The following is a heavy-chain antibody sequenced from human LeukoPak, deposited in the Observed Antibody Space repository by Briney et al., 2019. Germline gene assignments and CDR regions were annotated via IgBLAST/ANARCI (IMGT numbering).Heavy chain of an antibody. D-gene: IGHD6-13*01. CDR1: GFTFGDYD. CDR2: IRSKAYGGTT. CDR3: ARGQYSSSWYNWFDP. J-gene: IGHJ5*02. V-gene: IGHV3-49*03. Sequence: QTGGSLRLSCTASGFTFGDYDMSWFRQAPGKGLEWVGFIRSKAYGGTTEYAASVKGRFTISRDDSKSIAYLQMNSLRAEDTAVYYCARGQYSSSWYNWFDPWGQGTLVTVSS.